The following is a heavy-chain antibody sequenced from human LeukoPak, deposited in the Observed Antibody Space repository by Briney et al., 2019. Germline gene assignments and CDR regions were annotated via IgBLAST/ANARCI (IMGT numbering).Heavy chain of an antibody. CDR3: ARDFWSGYYY. CDR2: IYSGGST. Sequence: GGSLRLSCAASGFTVRSNYMSWVRQAPGKGLEGVSVIYSGGSTYYADSVKGRFTISRDNSKNTLYLQMNRLRAADTVVYYCARDFWSGYYYWGQGTLVTVSS. CDR1: GFTVRSNY. D-gene: IGHD3-3*01. J-gene: IGHJ4*02. V-gene: IGHV3-66*02.